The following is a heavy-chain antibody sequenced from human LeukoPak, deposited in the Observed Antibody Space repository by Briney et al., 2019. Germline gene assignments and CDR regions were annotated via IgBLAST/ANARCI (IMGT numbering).Heavy chain of an antibody. CDR3: ARGRSIAAAGYFDY. V-gene: IGHV4-38-2*02. Sequence: PSETLSLTSTVSGYSISSGYYWGWIRQPPGKGLEWIGSIYHSGSTYYNPSLKSRVTISVDTSKNQFSLNLSSVTAADTAVYYCARGRSIAAAGYFDYWGQGTLVTVSS. CDR1: GYSISSGYY. J-gene: IGHJ4*02. CDR2: IYHSGST. D-gene: IGHD6-13*01.